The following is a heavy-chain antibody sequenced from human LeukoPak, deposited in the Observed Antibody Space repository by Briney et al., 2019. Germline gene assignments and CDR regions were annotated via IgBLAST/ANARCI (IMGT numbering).Heavy chain of an antibody. D-gene: IGHD2-2*02. J-gene: IGHJ6*03. CDR1: GFTFSDHY. Sequence: GGSLRLSCAASGFTFSDHYMDWVRQAPGKGLEWVSSISSSSSYIYYADSVKGRFTISRDNAKNSLYLQMNSLRAEDTAVYYCARGPIVVVPAAIDGRGYYYYYMDVWGKGTTVTVSS. CDR2: ISSSSSYI. CDR3: ARGPIVVVPAAIDGRGYYYYYMDV. V-gene: IGHV3-21*01.